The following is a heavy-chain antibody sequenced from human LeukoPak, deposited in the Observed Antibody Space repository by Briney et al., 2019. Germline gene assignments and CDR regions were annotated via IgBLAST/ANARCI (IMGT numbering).Heavy chain of an antibody. J-gene: IGHJ4*02. CDR1: GYTFTSYG. CDR2: ISAYNGNT. D-gene: IGHD3-22*01. CDR3: ARHWDDSSGYYPSKFDY. V-gene: IGHV1-18*01. Sequence: ASVWLSRKASGYTFTSYGISWVRQAPGQGLEWMGWISAYNGNTNYAQKLQSRVTMTTDTSTSTAYMELRSLRSDDTAVYYCARHWDDSSGYYPSKFDYWGQGDLGAASS.